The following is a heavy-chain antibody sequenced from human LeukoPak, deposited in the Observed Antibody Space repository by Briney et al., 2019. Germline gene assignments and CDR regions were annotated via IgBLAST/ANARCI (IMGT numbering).Heavy chain of an antibody. Sequence: GGSLRLSCAASGFTFSNYEMDWVRQAPGKGLEWVSYISIGGDTIYYADSVKGRFTISRDNSKNTLYLQMNSLRAEDTAVYYCAKSRNSERYDILTGYYRPRYYYYYMDVWGKGTTVTISS. CDR3: AKSRNSERYDILTGYYRPRYYYYYMDV. CDR2: ISIGGDTI. CDR1: GFTFSNYE. V-gene: IGHV3-48*03. J-gene: IGHJ6*03. D-gene: IGHD3-9*01.